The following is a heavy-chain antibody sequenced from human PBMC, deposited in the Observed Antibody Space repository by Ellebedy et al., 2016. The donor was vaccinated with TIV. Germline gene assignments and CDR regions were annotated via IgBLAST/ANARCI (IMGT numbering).Heavy chain of an antibody. CDR2: IIPLFGTA. CDR1: GGTVSGNV. D-gene: IGHD3-10*01. J-gene: IGHJ5*02. CDR3: ASDSSRMIRGVMKGWFDP. V-gene: IGHV1-69*13. Sequence: AASVKVSCKASGGTVSGNVITWVRQAPGQGLEWMGGIIPLFGTATYAQKFQGRVTITADEFTNTAYMELSSLRSEETAVYYCASDSSRMIRGVMKGWFDPWGQGTLVTVAS.